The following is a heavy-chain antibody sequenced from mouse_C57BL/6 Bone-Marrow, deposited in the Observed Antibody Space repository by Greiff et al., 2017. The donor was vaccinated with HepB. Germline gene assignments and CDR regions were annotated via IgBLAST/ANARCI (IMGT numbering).Heavy chain of an antibody. CDR3: TAFDLLRPDGY. CDR2: IDPENGDT. CDR1: GFNIKDDY. V-gene: IGHV14-4*01. Sequence: VQLKQPGAELVRPGASVKLSCTASGFNIKDDYMHWVKQRPEQGLEWIGWIDPENGDTEYASKFQGKATITADTSSNTAYLQLSSLTSEDTDVYYCTAFDLLRPDGYLGQGTSVTGSS. D-gene: IGHD1-1*01. J-gene: IGHJ4*01.